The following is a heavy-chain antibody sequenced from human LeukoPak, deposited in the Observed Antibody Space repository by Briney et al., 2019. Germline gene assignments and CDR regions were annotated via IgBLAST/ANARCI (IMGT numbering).Heavy chain of an antibody. J-gene: IGHJ4*02. V-gene: IGHV3-33*01. CDR3: ARWGIDY. Sequence: GGSLGLSCAASGFTFSSYGMHWVRQAPGKGLEWVAVIWYDGSNKYYADSVKGRFTTSRDNSKNTLYLQMDSLRAEDTAVYYCARWGIDYWGQGTLVTVSS. CDR1: GFTFSSYG. CDR2: IWYDGSNK. D-gene: IGHD3-16*01.